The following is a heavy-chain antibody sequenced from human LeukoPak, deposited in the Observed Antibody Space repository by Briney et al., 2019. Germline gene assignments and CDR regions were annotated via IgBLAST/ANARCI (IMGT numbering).Heavy chain of an antibody. J-gene: IGHJ4*02. CDR3: ARNAWLPETAGIY. Sequence: ASVKVSCKASGYTFTSYDINWVRQATGQGLEWMGWMNPNSGNTGYAQKFQGRVTMTRNTSISTAYMELSSLRSEDTAVYYCARNAWLPETAGIYWGQGTLVTVSP. CDR1: GYTFTSYD. D-gene: IGHD6-19*01. CDR2: MNPNSGNT. V-gene: IGHV1-8*01.